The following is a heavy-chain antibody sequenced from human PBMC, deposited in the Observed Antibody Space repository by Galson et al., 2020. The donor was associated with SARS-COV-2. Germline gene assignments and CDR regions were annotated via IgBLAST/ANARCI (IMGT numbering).Heavy chain of an antibody. Sequence: GVSLSLSCEVSGFTFNDFWMSWFRQAPGKGLEWVANIKGDGSETNYADFVKGRFSISRDNAANSLYLQMNSLRVEDSAVYYCSREGWQGGYWGQGTRVTVSS. CDR3: SREGWQGGY. V-gene: IGHV3-7*01. CDR2: IKGDGSET. CDR1: GFTFNDFW. D-gene: IGHD6-19*01. J-gene: IGHJ4*02.